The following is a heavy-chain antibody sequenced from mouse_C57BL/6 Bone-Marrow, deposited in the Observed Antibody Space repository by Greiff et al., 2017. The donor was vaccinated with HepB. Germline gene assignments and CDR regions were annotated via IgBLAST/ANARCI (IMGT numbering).Heavy chain of an antibody. CDR2: ISNGGGST. Sequence: EVQVVESGGGLVQPGGSLKLSCAASGFTFSDYYMYWVRQTPEKRLEWVAYISNGGGSTYYPDTVKGRFTISRDNAKNTLYLQMSRLKSEDTAMYYCARQDYYGSTYFDVWGTGTTVTVSS. V-gene: IGHV5-12*01. CDR1: GFTFSDYY. D-gene: IGHD1-1*01. CDR3: ARQDYYGSTYFDV. J-gene: IGHJ1*03.